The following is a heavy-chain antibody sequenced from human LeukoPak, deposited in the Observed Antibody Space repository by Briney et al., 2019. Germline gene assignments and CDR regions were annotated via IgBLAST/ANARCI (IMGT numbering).Heavy chain of an antibody. D-gene: IGHD2-8*02. V-gene: IGHV3-23*01. CDR1: GFPFSGYA. CDR2: VSGSASDT. J-gene: IGHJ2*01. CDR3: AKAGTGASGYFAL. Sequence: PGGSLRLSCAASGFPFSGYAMSWVRQAPGKGLEWVSGVSGSASDTYYADSVKGRFTISRDNSKNTLYLQMNSLRAEDTAVYYCAKAGTGASGYFALWGRGTLVTVSS.